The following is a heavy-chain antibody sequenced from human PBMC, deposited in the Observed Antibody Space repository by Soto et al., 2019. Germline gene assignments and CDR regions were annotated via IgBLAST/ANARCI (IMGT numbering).Heavy chain of an antibody. CDR2: ISAYNGNT. Sequence: QVQLVQSGAEVKKPGASVKVSCKASGYTFTSYGISWVRQAPGQGLEWMGWISAYNGNTNYAQKLQGRVTMTTDTPRSTAYMERRSLRSDDTAVYYCARAPRSSWYAPWGQGTLVTVSS. D-gene: IGHD6-13*01. V-gene: IGHV1-18*01. J-gene: IGHJ5*02. CDR3: ARAPRSSWYAP. CDR1: GYTFTSYG.